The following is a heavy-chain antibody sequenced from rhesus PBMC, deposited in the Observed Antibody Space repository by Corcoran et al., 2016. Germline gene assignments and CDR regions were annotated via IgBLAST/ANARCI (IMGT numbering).Heavy chain of an antibody. Sequence: QVQLQESGPGLVKPSETLSLTCAFLGGSTRGSRLGWLRQPPGRGLEWLGYIGGSSGTTYNNPSLKSRVTISTDTSKNQFSLKLNSVTAADTAVYYCARDPIAAAGTFDYWGQGVLVTVSS. CDR2: IGGSSGTT. J-gene: IGHJ4*01. CDR1: GGSTRGSR. CDR3: ARDPIAAAGTFDY. D-gene: IGHD6-31*01. V-gene: IGHV4-165*01.